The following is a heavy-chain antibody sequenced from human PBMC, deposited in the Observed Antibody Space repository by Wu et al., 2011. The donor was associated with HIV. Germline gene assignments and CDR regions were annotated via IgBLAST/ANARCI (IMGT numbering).Heavy chain of an antibody. V-gene: IGHV1-46*01. J-gene: IGHJ4*02. CDR1: GYTFISSY. CDR3: ARDLVRIAASGTDY. CDR2: ISPSGHST. D-gene: IGHD6-13*01. Sequence: QVQLVQSGAEVKKPGASVKISCRASGYTFISSYVHWVRQAPGQGLEWMGIISPSGHSTIYAQRFQGRVTVTRDTSTSTVYMELSSLTSEDTAVYYCARDLVRIAASGTDYWAREPWSPS.